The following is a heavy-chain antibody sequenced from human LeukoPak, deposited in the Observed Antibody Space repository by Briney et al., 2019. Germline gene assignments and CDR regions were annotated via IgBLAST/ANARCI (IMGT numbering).Heavy chain of an antibody. V-gene: IGHV3-48*03. CDR2: ISSSSSTI. D-gene: IGHD1-26*01. J-gene: IGHJ5*02. Sequence: PGGSLRLSCAASGFTFSSYEMNWVRQAPGKGLEWVSYISSSSSTIYYADSVKGRFTISRDNAKNSLYLQMNSLRAEDTAVYYCARDRSIVGAWFDPLGQGTLVTVSS. CDR1: GFTFSSYE. CDR3: ARDRSIVGAWFDP.